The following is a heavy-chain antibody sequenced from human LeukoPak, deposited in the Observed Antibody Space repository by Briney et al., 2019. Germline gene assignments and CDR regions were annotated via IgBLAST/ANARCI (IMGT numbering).Heavy chain of an antibody. CDR1: EYTFTNYW. CDR2: IYPGDSDT. Sequence: GESLKISCKGSEYTFTNYWIGWVRQMPGKGPEWMGIIYPGDSDTRYSPSFQGQVTISADKSISTAYLQWSSLKASDTAMYYCARLGITGTVDSWFDPWGQGTLVTVSS. D-gene: IGHD1-7*01. CDR3: ARLGITGTVDSWFDP. V-gene: IGHV5-51*01. J-gene: IGHJ5*02.